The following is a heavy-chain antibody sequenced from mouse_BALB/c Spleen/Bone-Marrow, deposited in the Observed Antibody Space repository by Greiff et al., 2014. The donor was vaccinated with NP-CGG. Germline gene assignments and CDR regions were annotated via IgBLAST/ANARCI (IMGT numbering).Heavy chain of an antibody. CDR1: GFTFSSYA. Sequence: EVKLMESGGGLVKPGGSLKLSCAASGFTFSSYAMSWVRQTPEKRLEWVATISSGGSYTYYPDSVKGRFTISRDNAKNTLYLQMSRLRSEDTAMYYCARKSYYDYDGRPWFAYWGQGTLVTVSA. V-gene: IGHV5-9-3*01. J-gene: IGHJ3*01. CDR3: ARKSYYDYDGRPWFAY. D-gene: IGHD2-4*01. CDR2: ISSGGSYT.